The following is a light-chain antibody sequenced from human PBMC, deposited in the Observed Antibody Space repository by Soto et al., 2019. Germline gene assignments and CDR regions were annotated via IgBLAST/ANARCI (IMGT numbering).Light chain of an antibody. J-gene: IGKJ4*01. V-gene: IGKV1D-12*01. Sequence: DIQMTQSPSSLSASVGDRITITCRAHESVGNWLAWYQQKPGKAPKLLIYAATTLQSGVPSRFSGSRSGTVFSLTVSSLQPEDFATHYCQQANSFPLSFGGGTKWIS. CDR3: QQANSFPLS. CDR2: AAT. CDR1: ESVGNW.